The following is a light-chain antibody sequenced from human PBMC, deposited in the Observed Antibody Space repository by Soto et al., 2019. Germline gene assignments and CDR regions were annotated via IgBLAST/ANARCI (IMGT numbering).Light chain of an antibody. CDR1: QSVSSS. Sequence: EIVLTQSPATLSLSPGERATLSCRASQSVSSSLAWYQQKPGQAPRLLIYDASNRATGIPARFSGSGSGTDFTLSISSLEPEDFAVYYCQQRSDWPLTFGHGTKVDIK. CDR3: QQRSDWPLT. J-gene: IGKJ3*01. V-gene: IGKV3-11*01. CDR2: DAS.